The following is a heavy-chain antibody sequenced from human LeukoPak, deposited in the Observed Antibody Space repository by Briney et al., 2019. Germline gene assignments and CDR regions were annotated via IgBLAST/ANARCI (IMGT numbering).Heavy chain of an antibody. J-gene: IGHJ4*02. V-gene: IGHV3-48*03. CDR1: GFTFSSYE. Sequence: GGSLRLSCAASGFTFSSYEMNWVRQAPGKGLEWVSYISSSGSTIYYADSVKGRFTISRDNSKNTLYLQMNSLRAEDTAVYYCARVAGGSSGPFDYWGQGTLVTVSS. D-gene: IGHD2-15*01. CDR3: ARVAGGSSGPFDY. CDR2: ISSSGSTI.